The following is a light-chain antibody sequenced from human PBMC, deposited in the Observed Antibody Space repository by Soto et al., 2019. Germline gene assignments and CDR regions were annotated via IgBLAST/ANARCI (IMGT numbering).Light chain of an antibody. V-gene: IGKV1-9*01. CDR1: QGISSF. Sequence: IQLTQSPSSLSASVGDRVTITCRASQGISSFLAWYQQKPGKAPKLLIYAASTLESGVPSRFSGSGSGTDFTLSISSRQPEDFANYYCQQLNSFPIPFGPGTKVDI. CDR3: QQLNSFPIP. CDR2: AAS. J-gene: IGKJ3*01.